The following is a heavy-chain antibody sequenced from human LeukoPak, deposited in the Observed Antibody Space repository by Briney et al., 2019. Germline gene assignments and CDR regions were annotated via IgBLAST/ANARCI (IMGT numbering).Heavy chain of an antibody. CDR1: SLTFRSCA. V-gene: IGHV3-23*01. CDR2: ISGSGAKT. Sequence: GGPVRLSCSASSLTFRSCAMMWVREAPGKGLEWVSAISGSGAKTYYADSVKGRFTISRDNSKNTLYLQMNSLRAEDTAVYYCAKIERGWYYFDYWGQGTLVTVSS. J-gene: IGHJ4*02. CDR3: AKIERGWYYFDY. D-gene: IGHD6-19*01.